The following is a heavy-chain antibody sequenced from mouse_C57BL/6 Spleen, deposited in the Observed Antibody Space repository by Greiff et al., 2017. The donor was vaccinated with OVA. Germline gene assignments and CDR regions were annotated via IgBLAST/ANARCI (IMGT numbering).Heavy chain of an antibody. Sequence: EVQLQESGGGLVKPGGSLKLSCAASGFTFSSYAMSWVRQTPEKRLEWVATISDGGSYTYYPDNVKGRFTISRDNAKNNLYLQMSHLKSEDTAMYYCARDEYYGYDGSYWYFDVWGTGTTVTVSS. V-gene: IGHV5-4*01. CDR2: ISDGGSYT. CDR1: GFTFSSYA. J-gene: IGHJ1*03. D-gene: IGHD2-2*01. CDR3: ARDEYYGYDGSYWYFDV.